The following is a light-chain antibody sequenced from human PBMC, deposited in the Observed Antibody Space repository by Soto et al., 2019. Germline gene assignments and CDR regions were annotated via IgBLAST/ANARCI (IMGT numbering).Light chain of an antibody. CDR1: SSDVGGYNY. Sequence: SVLTRPASVSGSPGQSITISCTGTSSDVGGYNYVSWYQQHPGKAPKLMIYDVSNRPSGVSNRFSGSKSGNTASLTISGLQAEDEADYYCSSYTSSSTPVVFGGGTKVTVL. J-gene: IGLJ2*01. V-gene: IGLV2-14*01. CDR2: DVS. CDR3: SSYTSSSTPVV.